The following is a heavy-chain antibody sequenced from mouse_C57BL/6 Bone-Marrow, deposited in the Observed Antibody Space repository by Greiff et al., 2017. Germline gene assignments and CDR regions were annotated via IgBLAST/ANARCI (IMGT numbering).Heavy chain of an antibody. V-gene: IGHV10-1*01. CDR2: IRSKSNNYAT. J-gene: IGHJ3*01. CDR1: GFSFNTYA. Sequence: EVQLVESGGGLVQPKGSLKLSCAASGFSFNTYAMNWVRPAPGKGLEWVARIRSKSNNYATYYADTVKDRFTISRDDSESMLYLQMNNLKTEDTAMDYCVRQVGLRNFFAYWGQGTLVTVSA. D-gene: IGHD3-1*01. CDR3: VRQVGLRNFFAY.